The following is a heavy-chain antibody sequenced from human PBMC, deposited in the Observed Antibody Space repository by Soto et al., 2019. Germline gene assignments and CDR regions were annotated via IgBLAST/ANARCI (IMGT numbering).Heavy chain of an antibody. D-gene: IGHD3-10*01. V-gene: IGHV1-69*13. CDR3: ARVNPPKGYGSGSYYNEDYYYGMDV. J-gene: IGHJ6*02. CDR1: GGTFSSYA. CDR2: IIPIFGTA. Sequence: SVKVSCKASGGTFSSYAISWVRQAPGQGLEWMGGIIPIFGTANYAQKLQGRVTITADESTCTAYMELSSLRSEDTAVYYCARVNPPKGYGSGSYYNEDYYYGMDVWGQGTTVTVS.